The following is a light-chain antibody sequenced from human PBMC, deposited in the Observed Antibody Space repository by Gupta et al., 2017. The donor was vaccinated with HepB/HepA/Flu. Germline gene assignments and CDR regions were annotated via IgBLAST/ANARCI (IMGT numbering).Light chain of an antibody. CDR3: QHYSSYPIT. Sequence: DIQMTQSPSTLSASVGDRVTITCRASQSISTWLAWYQQKPGKAPNLLIYKASSLERVVPSRFSGSGSGTEFTLTISSLQPDDFATYYCQHYSSYPITFGPGTRLEIK. CDR2: KAS. J-gene: IGKJ5*01. V-gene: IGKV1-5*03. CDR1: QSISTW.